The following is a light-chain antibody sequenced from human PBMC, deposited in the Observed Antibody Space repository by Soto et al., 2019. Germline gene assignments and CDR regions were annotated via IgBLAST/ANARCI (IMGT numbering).Light chain of an antibody. CDR2: DAS. CDR3: QQRANWPLT. Sequence: DILLTQSPATLSLSPGERATLSCRASQSVGSYLAWYQQRPGQAPKLLIYDASNRATGIPARFSARGSGTDFTLTISSLEPEDFAGYYCQQRANWPLTFGPGTKVDFK. CDR1: QSVGSY. J-gene: IGKJ3*01. V-gene: IGKV3-11*01.